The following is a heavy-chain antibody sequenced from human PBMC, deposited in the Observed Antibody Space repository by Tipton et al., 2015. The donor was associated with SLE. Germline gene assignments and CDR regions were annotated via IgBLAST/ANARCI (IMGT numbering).Heavy chain of an antibody. Sequence: LRLSCTVSGGSISSYYWSWIRQPPGKGLEWIGYIYYSGSTNYNPSLKSRVTISVDTSKDPFSLKLSSVTAADTAVYYCARERAYYDFWSGSPAYYYYGMDVWGQGTPVTVSS. CDR1: GGSISSYY. CDR3: ARERAYYDFWSGSPAYYYYGMDV. D-gene: IGHD3-3*01. CDR2: IYYSGST. J-gene: IGHJ6*02. V-gene: IGHV4-59*01.